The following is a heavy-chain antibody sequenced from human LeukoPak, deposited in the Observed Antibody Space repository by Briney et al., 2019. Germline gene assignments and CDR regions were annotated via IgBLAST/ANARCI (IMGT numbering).Heavy chain of an antibody. D-gene: IGHD1-26*01. CDR1: GGTFSSYA. V-gene: IGHV1-69*05. CDR3: ARDIPRSPTPIVGATIRRGKGSSDAFDI. J-gene: IGHJ3*02. Sequence: ASVKVSCKASGGTFSSYAISWVRQAPGQGLEWMGGIIPIFGTANYAQKFQGRVTITTDESTSTAYMELSSLRSEDTAVYYCARDIPRSPTPIVGATIRRGKGSSDAFDIWGQGTMVTVSS. CDR2: IIPIFGTA.